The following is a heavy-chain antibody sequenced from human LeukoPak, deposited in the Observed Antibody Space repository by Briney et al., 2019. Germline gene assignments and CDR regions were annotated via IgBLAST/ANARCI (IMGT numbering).Heavy chain of an antibody. J-gene: IGHJ3*02. D-gene: IGHD2-21*02. Sequence: PGGSLRLSCAASGFTFSSYAMSWVRQAPGKGLEWVSAISGSGGSTYYADSVKGRFTISRDNSKNTLYLQMNSLRAEDTAVYYCAKWVLNPGVVVTASDAFDIWGQGTMVPVSS. CDR3: AKWVLNPGVVVTASDAFDI. V-gene: IGHV3-23*01. CDR2: ISGSGGST. CDR1: GFTFSSYA.